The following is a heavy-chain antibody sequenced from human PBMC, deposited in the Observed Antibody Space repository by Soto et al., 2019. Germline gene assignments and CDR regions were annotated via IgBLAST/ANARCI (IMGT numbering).Heavy chain of an antibody. CDR1: GYTFTSYG. D-gene: IGHD3-22*01. Sequence: ASVKVSCKASGYTFTSYGISWVRQAPGQGLEWMGWSSAYNGNTNYAQKLQGRVTMTTDTSTSTAYMELRSLRSDDTAVYYCARNYRPFYYDSSGPTGFDYWGQGTLVTVSS. V-gene: IGHV1-18*01. J-gene: IGHJ4*02. CDR3: ARNYRPFYYDSSGPTGFDY. CDR2: SSAYNGNT.